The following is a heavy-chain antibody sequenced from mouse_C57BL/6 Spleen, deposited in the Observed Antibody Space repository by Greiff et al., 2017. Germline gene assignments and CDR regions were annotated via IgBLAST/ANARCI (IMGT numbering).Heavy chain of an antibody. D-gene: IGHD3-2*02. CDR3: ARTGSSGLYYAMDY. CDR1: GYTFTSYW. J-gene: IGHJ4*01. Sequence: QVQLQQPGAELVKPGASVKLSCKASGYTFTSYWMQWVKQRPGQGLEWIGEIDPSDSYTNYNQKFKGKATLTVDTSSSTAYMQLSSLTSGDSAVYYCARTGSSGLYYAMDYWGQGTSVTVSS. V-gene: IGHV1-50*01. CDR2: IDPSDSYT.